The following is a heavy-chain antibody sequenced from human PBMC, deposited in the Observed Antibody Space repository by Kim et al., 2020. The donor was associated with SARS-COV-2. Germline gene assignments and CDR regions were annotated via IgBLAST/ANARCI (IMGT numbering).Heavy chain of an antibody. D-gene: IGHD6-19*01. CDR3: AKLAVPAAIGYGIAVAGTLTVDY. Sequence: GGSLRLSCAASGFTFSSYAMHWVRQAPGKGLEWVAVISYDGSNKYYADSVKGRFTISRDNSKNTLYLQMNSLRAEDTAVYYCAKLAVPAAIGYGIAVAGTLTVDYWGQGTLVTVSS. CDR2: ISYDGSNK. J-gene: IGHJ4*02. CDR1: GFTFSSYA. V-gene: IGHV3-30-3*02.